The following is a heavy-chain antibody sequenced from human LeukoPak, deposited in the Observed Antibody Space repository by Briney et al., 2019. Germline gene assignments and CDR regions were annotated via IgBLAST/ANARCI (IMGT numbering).Heavy chain of an antibody. CDR1: GFTLSSYG. D-gene: IGHD3-16*01. J-gene: IGHJ6*01. Sequence: GGTLRLSCAVSGFTLSSYGMSWVRQAPGKGLEWVSTISGSGGSTYYADSVKGRFTISRDKSKNTLYLQMNSLRAEDTAVYYCAKEDWGYVEFPLFMDGGGKGTTVSISS. CDR2: ISGSGGST. V-gene: IGHV3-23*01. CDR3: AKEDWGYVEFPLFMDG.